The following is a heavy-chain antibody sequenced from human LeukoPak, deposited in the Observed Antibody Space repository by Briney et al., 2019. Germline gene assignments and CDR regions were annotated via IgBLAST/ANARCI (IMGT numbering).Heavy chain of an antibody. V-gene: IGHV1-2*02. J-gene: IGHJ4*02. CDR2: INPNSGGT. D-gene: IGHD5-18*01. Sequence: ASVKVSCKASGYTFTGYYMHWVRQAPGQGLEWMGWINPNSGGTNYAQKFQGRVTMTRDTSISTAYMELSRLRSDDTAAYYCARGTYSYGYLNLDYWGQGTLVTVSS. CDR3: ARGTYSYGYLNLDY. CDR1: GYTFTGYY.